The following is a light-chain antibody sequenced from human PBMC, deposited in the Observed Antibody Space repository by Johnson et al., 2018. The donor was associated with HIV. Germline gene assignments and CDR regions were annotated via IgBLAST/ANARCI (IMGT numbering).Light chain of an antibody. CDR3: GTWDSSLSAFYV. V-gene: IGLV1-51*02. CDR1: SSDMGNYA. J-gene: IGLJ1*01. Sequence: QSVLTQPPSVSAAPGQKVTISCSGSSSDMGNYAVSWYQQLPGTAPKLLIYENNKRHSGLPDRFSGSKSGTSATLDISGLQTGDEADYYCGTWDSSLSAFYVFGTGTKVTVL. CDR2: ENN.